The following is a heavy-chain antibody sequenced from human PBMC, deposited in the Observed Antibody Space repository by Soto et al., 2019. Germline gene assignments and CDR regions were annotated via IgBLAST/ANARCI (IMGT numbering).Heavy chain of an antibody. D-gene: IGHD3-22*01. V-gene: IGHV3-23*01. CDR2: VSVSGGTT. Sequence: GGSLRLSCAASGFMFNNYAMSWVRHAPGKGLEWVSTVSVSGGTTYYADSLKGRFTISRDNSKKTVYLQMNRLRADDTAIYYCAKGLYYYDSSGYRLFDYWGQGTLVTV. J-gene: IGHJ4*02. CDR1: GFMFNNYA. CDR3: AKGLYYYDSSGYRLFDY.